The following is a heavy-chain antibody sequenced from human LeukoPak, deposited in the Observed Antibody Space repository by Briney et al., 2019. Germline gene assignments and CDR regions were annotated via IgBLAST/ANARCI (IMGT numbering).Heavy chain of an antibody. CDR3: ARHSYCGGDCYWDAFDY. D-gene: IGHD2-21*02. Sequence: PSETLSLTCTVSGGSISSYYWSWIRQPPGKGLEWIGYIYYSGSTNYHPSLKSRVTISVDTSKNQFSLKLSSVTAADTAVYYCARHSYCGGDCYWDAFDYWGQGTLVTVSS. J-gene: IGHJ4*02. CDR1: GGSISSYY. V-gene: IGHV4-59*08. CDR2: IYYSGST.